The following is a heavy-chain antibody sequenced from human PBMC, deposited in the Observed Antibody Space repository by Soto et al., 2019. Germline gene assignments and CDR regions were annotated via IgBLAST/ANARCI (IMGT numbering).Heavy chain of an antibody. CDR1: GGSVSSRSDY. CDR3: ARHVAYYDSNGPLCDWYFDV. D-gene: IGHD3-22*01. J-gene: IGHJ2*01. CDR2: LYYSGTT. V-gene: IGHV4-39*01. Sequence: QLQLYESGPGLVKPSETLSLTCTVAGGSVSSRSDYWGWIRQSPGKGLEWIGSLYYSGTTYINPYLKSRDTISVEKVKNRLSLKLSSVTAADTAVYYCARHVAYYDSNGPLCDWYFDVWGRGSLFTVSS.